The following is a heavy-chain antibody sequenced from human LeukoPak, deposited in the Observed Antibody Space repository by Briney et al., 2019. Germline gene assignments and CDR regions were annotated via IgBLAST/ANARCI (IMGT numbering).Heavy chain of an antibody. D-gene: IGHD2-2*01. CDR2: IGAAGSTI. J-gene: IGHJ4*02. V-gene: IGHV3-48*01. CDR1: GFNFSRFS. Sequence: GFLELFCSAFGFNFSRFSMKWGRQAPGEGLEWGSYIGAAGSTIYYADSVKGRFTISRDNAKNSLFLQMNSLRAEDTAVYYCARDSSTYAGPPDYWGQGTLVTVSS. CDR3: ARDSSTYAGPPDY.